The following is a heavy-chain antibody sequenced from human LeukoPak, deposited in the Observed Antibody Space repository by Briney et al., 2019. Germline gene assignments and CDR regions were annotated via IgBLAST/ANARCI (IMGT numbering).Heavy chain of an antibody. CDR1: GFTFSSYA. Sequence: PGGSLRLSCAASGFTFSSYAMSWVRQAPGKGLEWVSAISGSGGSTYYADSVKGRSTISRDNSKNTLYLQMNSLRAEDTVVYYCAKGSLYYYGSGSHADYWGQGTLVTVSS. V-gene: IGHV3-23*01. D-gene: IGHD3-10*01. CDR2: ISGSGGST. J-gene: IGHJ4*02. CDR3: AKGSLYYYGSGSHADY.